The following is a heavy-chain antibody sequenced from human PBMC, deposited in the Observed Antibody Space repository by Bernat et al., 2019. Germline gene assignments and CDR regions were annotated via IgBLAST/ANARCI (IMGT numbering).Heavy chain of an antibody. CDR3: ARGIQLWPHWFDP. Sequence: EVQLVESGGGLVKPGGSLRLSCAASGFTFSSYSMNWVRQAPGKGLEWASSISSSSSYIYYADSVKGRFTISRDNAKNSLYLQINSLRAEDTAVYYCARGIQLWPHWFDPWGQGSLVTVSS. D-gene: IGHD5-18*01. CDR1: GFTFSSYS. CDR2: ISSSSSYI. V-gene: IGHV3-21*01. J-gene: IGHJ5*02.